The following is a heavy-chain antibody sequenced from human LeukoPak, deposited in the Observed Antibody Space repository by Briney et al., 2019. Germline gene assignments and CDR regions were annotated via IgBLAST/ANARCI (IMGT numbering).Heavy chain of an antibody. Sequence: ASVKVSCKASGYTFTSYAMHWVRQAPGQRLEWMGWINACNGNTKYSQKFQGRVTITRDTSASTAYMELSSLRSEDTAVYYCARGDIVVVVAATLTGSYGMDVWGQGTTVTVSS. CDR2: INACNGNT. D-gene: IGHD2-15*01. CDR3: ARGDIVVVVAATLTGSYGMDV. J-gene: IGHJ6*02. V-gene: IGHV1-3*01. CDR1: GYTFTSYA.